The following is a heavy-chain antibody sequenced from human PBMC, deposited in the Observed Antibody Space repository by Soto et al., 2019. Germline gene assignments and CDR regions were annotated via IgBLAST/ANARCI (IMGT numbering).Heavy chain of an antibody. CDR1: GYTFTSYD. Sequence: QVQLVQSGGEVTKPGASVKVSCKTSGYTFTSYDIAWVRQAPGQGLEWMGWISPHNGNTDYPQKLQDRVTLTADISTTTAYMELRSLRSDDTAVYFCAMFSRSSLDYWGQGTLVTVSS. CDR3: AMFSRSSLDY. D-gene: IGHD6-6*01. J-gene: IGHJ4*02. CDR2: ISPHNGNT. V-gene: IGHV1-18*04.